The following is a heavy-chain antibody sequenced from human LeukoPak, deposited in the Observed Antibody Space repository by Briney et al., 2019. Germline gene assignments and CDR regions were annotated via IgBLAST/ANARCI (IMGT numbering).Heavy chain of an antibody. V-gene: IGHV4-31*11. J-gene: IGHJ4*02. Sequence: SETLSLTCAVSGGSISSGGYSWSWIRQPPGKGLEWIGYIYYSGSTYYNLSLKSRLTISVGTSKNQFSLKLSSVTVADTAVYYCARVSRRHVDYWGQGTLVTVSS. CDR3: ARVSRRHVDY. CDR1: GGSISSGGYS. CDR2: IYYSGST.